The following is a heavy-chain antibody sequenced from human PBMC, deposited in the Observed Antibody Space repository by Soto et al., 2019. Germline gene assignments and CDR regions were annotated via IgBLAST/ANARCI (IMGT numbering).Heavy chain of an antibody. CDR2: INPNRGGP. J-gene: IGHJ6*02. Sequence: GASVKVSCKASGYTFTGYYMHWVRQAPGQGLEWMGWINPNRGGPNYAQKFQGWVTMTRDTSISTAYMELSRLRSEDTAVYYCARFRGSYGMDVWGQGTTVTVSS. D-gene: IGHD3-10*01. V-gene: IGHV1-2*04. CDR3: ARFRGSYGMDV. CDR1: GYTFTGYY.